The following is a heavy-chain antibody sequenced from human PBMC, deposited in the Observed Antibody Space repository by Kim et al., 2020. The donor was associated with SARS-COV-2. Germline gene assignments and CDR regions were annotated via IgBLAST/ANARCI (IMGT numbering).Heavy chain of an antibody. V-gene: IGHV1-2*04. D-gene: IGHD3-16*02. J-gene: IGHJ6*02. CDR3: ARDRSYLKYGMDV. CDR1: GYTFTGYY. CDR2: INPNSGGT. Sequence: ASVKVSCKASGYTFTGYYMHWVRQAPGQGLEWMGWINPNSGGTNYAQKFQGWVTMTRDTSISTAYMELSRLRSDDTAVYYCARDRSYLKYGMDVWGQGTTVTVSS.